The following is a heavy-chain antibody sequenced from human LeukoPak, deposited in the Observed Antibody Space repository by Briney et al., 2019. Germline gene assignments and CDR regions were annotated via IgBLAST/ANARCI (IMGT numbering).Heavy chain of an antibody. Sequence: ASVKVSCKASGYTFTGYYMHWVRQAPGQGLEWMGWINPNSGGTNYAQKFQGRVTMTRDTSISTAYMEPSRLRSDDTAVYYCASSGDCSGGSCRNWFDPWGQGTLVTVSS. CDR3: ASSGDCSGGSCRNWFDP. J-gene: IGHJ5*02. CDR1: GYTFTGYY. D-gene: IGHD2-15*01. CDR2: INPNSGGT. V-gene: IGHV1-2*02.